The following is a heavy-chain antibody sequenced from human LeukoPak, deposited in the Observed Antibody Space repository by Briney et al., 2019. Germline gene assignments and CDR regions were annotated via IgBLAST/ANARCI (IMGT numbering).Heavy chain of an antibody. CDR2: ISGDGGST. V-gene: IGHV3-64*04. CDR1: GFTFNTYS. CDR3: ARDRSSNLYYYYDMDV. D-gene: IGHD6-13*01. Sequence: GGSLRLSCAASGFTFNTYSMHWVRQAPGKGLEYISAISGDGGSTYYADSVKGRFTISRDDSKNTLYLQMDSLGAEDTAVYYCARDRSSNLYYYYDMDVWGQGTTVTVSS. J-gene: IGHJ6*02.